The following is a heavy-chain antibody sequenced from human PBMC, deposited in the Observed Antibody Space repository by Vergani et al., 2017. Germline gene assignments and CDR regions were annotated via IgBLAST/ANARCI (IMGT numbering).Heavy chain of an antibody. J-gene: IGHJ4*02. D-gene: IGHD5-18*01. CDR2: VYTSGMT. Sequence: QVQLQESGPRLVRPSQTLSLTCTVSGGSINTGAYYWSWIRQPAGKGLEWIGRVYTSGMTNYNPSLKSRVTILVDRSKSQLSLKLTSVTAGDTAVYYCVRRGYSYGTPVDYWGQGTLVTVSS. V-gene: IGHV4-61*02. CDR3: VRRGYSYGTPVDY. CDR1: GGSINTGAYY.